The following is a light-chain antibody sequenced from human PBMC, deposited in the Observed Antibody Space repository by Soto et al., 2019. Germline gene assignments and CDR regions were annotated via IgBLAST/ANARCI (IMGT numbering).Light chain of an antibody. J-gene: IGKJ1*01. V-gene: IGKV1-5*03. Sequence: DIQMTQSPSTLSASVGDRVTITCRASQSVSSWLAWFQQKPGKAPKLLIYKASNLQSGVSSRFSGGGSGTEFTLTISSLQPDDFATYYCQQYKTYWTFGPGTKADIK. CDR1: QSVSSW. CDR2: KAS. CDR3: QQYKTYWT.